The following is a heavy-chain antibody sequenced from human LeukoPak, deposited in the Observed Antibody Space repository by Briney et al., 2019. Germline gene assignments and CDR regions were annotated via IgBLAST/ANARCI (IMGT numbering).Heavy chain of an antibody. CDR3: AKDGSREATPWYYGMDV. Sequence: PGGSLRLSCAASGFTFSSYAMSWVRQAPGTGPEWVSAISGSGGGTYYADSVKGRFTISRDNSKNTLYLQMNSLRTEDTALYYCAKDGSREATPWYYGMDVWGQGTTVTVSS. J-gene: IGHJ6*02. V-gene: IGHV3-23*01. CDR1: GFTFSSYA. D-gene: IGHD5-12*01. CDR2: ISGSGGGT.